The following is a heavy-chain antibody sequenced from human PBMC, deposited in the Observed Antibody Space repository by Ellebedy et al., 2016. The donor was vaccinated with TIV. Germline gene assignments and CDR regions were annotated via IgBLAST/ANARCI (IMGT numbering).Heavy chain of an antibody. J-gene: IGHJ1*01. D-gene: IGHD2-15*01. CDR3: VLYMSGGTCSSLDFQH. CDR2: IRSKTNSYAT. Sequence: PGGSLRLSCAASGFTFSGSAMHWVRPASGKGLEWVGRIRSKTNSYATTYAASVKGRFTISRDDSQNTAYLQMNSLKTEDTAVYYCVLYMSGGTCSSLDFQHWGQGTLVTVSS. CDR1: GFTFSGSA. V-gene: IGHV3-73*01.